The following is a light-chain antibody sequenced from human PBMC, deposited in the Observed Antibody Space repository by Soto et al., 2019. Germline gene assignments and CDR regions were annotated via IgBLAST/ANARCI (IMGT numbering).Light chain of an antibody. CDR1: SSNIGAGYG. Sequence: QSVLAQPPSVSGAPGQRVTISCTGSSSNIGAGYGVHWYQQLPGTAPKLLIYGNSNRPSGVPDRFSGSKSGTSASLAITGLQGGDGADYPCQSYNSSLGGWVFGGGPKLPVL. V-gene: IGLV1-40*01. CDR3: QSYNSSLGGWV. J-gene: IGLJ3*02. CDR2: GNS.